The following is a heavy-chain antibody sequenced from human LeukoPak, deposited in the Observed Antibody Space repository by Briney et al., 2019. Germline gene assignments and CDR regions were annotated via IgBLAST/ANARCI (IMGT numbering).Heavy chain of an antibody. CDR1: GFTFSIYG. J-gene: IGHJ6*03. CDR3: AKTFQWYYMDV. D-gene: IGHD2-8*01. V-gene: IGHV3-23*01. Sequence: GGSLRLSCAASGFTFSIYGMGWVRQAPGKGLEWVSAISGSGGSTYYADSVKGRFTISRDNSKNTLYLQMNSLRAEDTAIYYCAKTFQWYYMDVWGKGTTVTISS. CDR2: ISGSGGST.